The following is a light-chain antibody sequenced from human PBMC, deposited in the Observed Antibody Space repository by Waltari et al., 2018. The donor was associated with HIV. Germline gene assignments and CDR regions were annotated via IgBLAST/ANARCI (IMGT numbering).Light chain of an antibody. V-gene: IGLV1-40*01. CDR2: GNR. Sequence: QSVLTQPPSVSGAPGQRVTISCTGSSSNIGAGYDVHWYQQLPGTAPKLLIYGNRTRPPGLPDRFSGSKSGTSASLAITGLQAEDEADYYCQSYDSSLSAPVVFGGGTKLTFL. CDR1: SSNIGAGYD. J-gene: IGLJ2*01. CDR3: QSYDSSLSAPVV.